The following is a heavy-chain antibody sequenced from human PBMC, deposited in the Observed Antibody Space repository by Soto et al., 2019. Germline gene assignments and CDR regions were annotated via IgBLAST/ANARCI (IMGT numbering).Heavy chain of an antibody. CDR3: ARSEMATVPFDY. V-gene: IGHV4-59*01. Sequence: QVQLQESGPGLVKPSETLSLTCTVSGGSISSYYWSWIRQPPGKGLEWIGYIYYSGSTNYNPSLKSRVTISADTSKNQFSLKLSSVTAADTAVYYCARSEMATVPFDYWGQGTLVTVSS. D-gene: IGHD4-4*01. CDR2: IYYSGST. J-gene: IGHJ4*02. CDR1: GGSISSYY.